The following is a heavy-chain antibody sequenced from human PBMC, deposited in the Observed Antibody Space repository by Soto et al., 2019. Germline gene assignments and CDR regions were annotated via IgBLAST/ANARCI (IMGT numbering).Heavy chain of an antibody. CDR2: IIPIFGTA. CDR3: ARDNGAYCGGYCYANWCAP. Sequence: QVQLVQSGAEVKKPGSSVKVSCKASGGTFSSYAISWVRQAPGQGLEWMGGIIPIFGTANYAQKFQGRVTITAVESTSTDYMELSSLRSEDTALYYFARDNGAYCGGYCYANWCAPRFKGGLVTVSS. V-gene: IGHV1-69*01. CDR1: GGTFSSYA. D-gene: IGHD2-21*02. J-gene: IGHJ5*02.